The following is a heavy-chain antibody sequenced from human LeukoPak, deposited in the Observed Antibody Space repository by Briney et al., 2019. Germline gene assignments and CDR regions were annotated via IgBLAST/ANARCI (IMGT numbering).Heavy chain of an antibody. Sequence: SETLSLTCAVSGGSFSGYYWSWIRQHPGKGLEWIGYIYYSGSTFHNPSLKSRVTISVDTSKNQFSLKLNSVTAADTAVYYCAADLQAFAFDIWGQGTMVTVSS. V-gene: IGHV4-31*11. CDR2: IYYSGST. CDR1: GGSFSGYY. J-gene: IGHJ3*02. CDR3: AADLQAFAFDI. D-gene: IGHD3-3*02.